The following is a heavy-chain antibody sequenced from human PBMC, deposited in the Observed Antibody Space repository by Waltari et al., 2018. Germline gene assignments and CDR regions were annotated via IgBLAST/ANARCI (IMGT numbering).Heavy chain of an antibody. V-gene: IGHV4-59*01. Sequence: HLQESGPGLVQTSETLSPTCAAPGSPIRSAHWRWIRQAPGKGLGWSGYVYYSGSTDYNPYLKSRVTMSVDSSKSQFSLNLTSVSAADTAVYYCASDSSGYNFPFDYWGQGILVTVSS. D-gene: IGHD3-22*01. CDR1: GSPIRSAH. CDR3: ASDSSGYNFPFDY. J-gene: IGHJ4*02. CDR2: VYYSGST.